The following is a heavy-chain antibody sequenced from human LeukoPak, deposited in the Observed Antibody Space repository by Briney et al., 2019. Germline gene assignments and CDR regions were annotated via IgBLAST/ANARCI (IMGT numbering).Heavy chain of an antibody. CDR2: IYSSGST. CDR1: GGSISSYY. CDR3: AGDYGDYYFDY. V-gene: IGHV4-4*07. Sequence: SETLSLTCTVSGGSISSYYWSWIRHPAGKGLEWIGRIYSSGSTNYNPSLKSRVTMSVDTSKNQFSLKLSSVIAADTAVYFCAGDYGDYYFDYWGQGTLVTVSS. D-gene: IGHD4-17*01. J-gene: IGHJ4*02.